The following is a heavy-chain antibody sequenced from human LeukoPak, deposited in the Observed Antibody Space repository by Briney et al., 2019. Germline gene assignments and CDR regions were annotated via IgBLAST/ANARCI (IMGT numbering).Heavy chain of an antibody. CDR3: ARQYDY. CDR1: GGSISSGSYY. Sequence: SSETLSLTCTVSGGSISSGSYYWGWIRQPPGKGLEWIGSSYYTGGTYYNPSLKSRVTISVETSKNQFSLKLTSVTAADTGVYFCARQYDYWGQGTLVTVSS. V-gene: IGHV4-39*01. J-gene: IGHJ4*02. CDR2: SYYTGGT.